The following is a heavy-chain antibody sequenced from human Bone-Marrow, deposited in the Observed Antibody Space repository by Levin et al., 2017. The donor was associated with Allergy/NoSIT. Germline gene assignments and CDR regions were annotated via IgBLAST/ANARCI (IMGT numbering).Heavy chain of an antibody. CDR3: ARDPAGPRWLQSTFDY. Sequence: GESLKISCAASGFTFSSYAMHWVRQAPGKGLEWVAVISYDGSNKYYADSVKGRFTISRDNSKNTLYLQMNSLRAEDTAVYYCARDPAGPRWLQSTFDYWGQGTLVTVSS. CDR2: ISYDGSNK. CDR1: GFTFSSYA. J-gene: IGHJ4*02. V-gene: IGHV3-30*04. D-gene: IGHD5-24*01.